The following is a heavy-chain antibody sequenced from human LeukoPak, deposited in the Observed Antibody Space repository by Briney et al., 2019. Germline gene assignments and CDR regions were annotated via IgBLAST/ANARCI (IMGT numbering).Heavy chain of an antibody. J-gene: IGHJ3*02. CDR2: IYFSGST. CDR1: GGSISSRSYY. CDR3: ARVGCSGGSCYQSRGAFDI. V-gene: IGHV4-39*07. Sequence: PSETLSLTCTVSGGSISSRSYYWGWIRQPPGKGLEGMGRIYFSGSTYYNPSLRRRVTISVDTSKNQFSLKLSSVTAADPAVYYCARVGCSGGSCYQSRGAFDIWGPGTMVTVSS. D-gene: IGHD2-15*01.